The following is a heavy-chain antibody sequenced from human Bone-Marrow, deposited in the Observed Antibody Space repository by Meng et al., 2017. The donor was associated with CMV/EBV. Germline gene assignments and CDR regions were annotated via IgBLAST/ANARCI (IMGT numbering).Heavy chain of an antibody. CDR1: GFTFSDYY. J-gene: IGHJ4*02. CDR3: ARDLDEFAEYSSPLDY. CDR2: ISSSGSTI. Sequence: GGSLRLSCAASGFTFSDYYMSWIRQAPGKGLEWVSYISSSGSTIYYADSVKGRFTISRDNAKNSLYLQMNSLRAEDTAVYYCARDLDEFAEYSSPLDYWGQATLATSSS. D-gene: IGHD6-6*01. V-gene: IGHV3-11*01.